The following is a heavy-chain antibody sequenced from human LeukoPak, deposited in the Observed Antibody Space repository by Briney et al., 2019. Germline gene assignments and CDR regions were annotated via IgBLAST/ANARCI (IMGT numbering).Heavy chain of an antibody. D-gene: IGHD6-19*01. Sequence: GRSLRLSCTASGFTFCDYAMSWVRQAPGKGLEWVGFIRSKTYGGTTEYAASVKGRFTISRDDSKSIAYLQMNSLKTEDTAVYYCTRDLGTSTGYSSGWYFEYFQHWGQGTLVTVSS. V-gene: IGHV3-49*04. J-gene: IGHJ1*01. CDR2: IRSKTYGGTT. CDR3: TRDLGTSTGYSSGWYFEYFQH. CDR1: GFTFCDYA.